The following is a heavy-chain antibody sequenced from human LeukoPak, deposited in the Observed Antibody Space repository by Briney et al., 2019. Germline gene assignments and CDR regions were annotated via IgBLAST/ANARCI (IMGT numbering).Heavy chain of an antibody. CDR2: PSSSGTTI. J-gene: IGHJ4*02. Sequence: GGPLRLSCAASGFTFSDYFMIWIRQAPGKGLEWVSYPSSSGTTIYYADSVKGRFTISRDKAKNSLFLQMSSLRAEDTAVYYCARSVGHDFWSGYCIDHWGQGTLVTVSS. V-gene: IGHV3-11*04. CDR3: ARSVGHDFWSGYCIDH. CDR1: GFTFSDYF. D-gene: IGHD3-3*01.